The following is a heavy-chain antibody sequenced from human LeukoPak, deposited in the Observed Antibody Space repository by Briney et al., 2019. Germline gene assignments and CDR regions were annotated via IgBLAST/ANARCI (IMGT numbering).Heavy chain of an antibody. CDR3: AREGVPYYYYGMDV. Sequence: GESLRLSCAASGFTFSSYWMSWVRQAPGKGLEWVANIKQDGSEKYYVDSVKGRFTISRDNAKNSLYLQMNSLRAEDTAVYYCAREGVPYYYYGMDVWGQGTTVTVSS. D-gene: IGHD2-8*01. V-gene: IGHV3-7*01. CDR2: IKQDGSEK. CDR1: GFTFSSYW. J-gene: IGHJ6*02.